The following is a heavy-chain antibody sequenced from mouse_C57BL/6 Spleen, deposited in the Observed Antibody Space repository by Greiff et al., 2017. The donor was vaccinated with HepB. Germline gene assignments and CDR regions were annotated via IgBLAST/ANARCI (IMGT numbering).Heavy chain of an antibody. CDR3: ARSDYEYDSYYFDY. CDR1: GYTFTSYG. D-gene: IGHD2-4*01. J-gene: IGHJ2*01. CDR2: IYPRSGNT. Sequence: QVQLQQSGAELARPGASVKLSCKASGYTFTSYGISWVKQRTGQGLEWIGEIYPRSGNTYYNEKFKGKATLTADKSSSTAYMELRSLTSEDSAVYFCARSDYEYDSYYFDYWGQGTTLTVSS. V-gene: IGHV1-81*01.